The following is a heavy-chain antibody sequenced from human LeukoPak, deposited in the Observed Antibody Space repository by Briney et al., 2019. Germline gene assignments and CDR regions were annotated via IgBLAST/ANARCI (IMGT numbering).Heavy chain of an antibody. CDR2: ISGSGGST. CDR3: AKAQGIAAATSID. D-gene: IGHD6-13*01. V-gene: IGHV3-23*01. CDR1: GWTFSSYG. Sequence: GGSLTLSCAASGWTFSSYGMSWVRQAPGKGLEWVGAISGSGGSTYYADFVKGGFTISRDNSKNTLYLKMNSLRAEDTTVYYCAKAQGIAAATSIDWGQGTLVTVSS. J-gene: IGHJ4*02.